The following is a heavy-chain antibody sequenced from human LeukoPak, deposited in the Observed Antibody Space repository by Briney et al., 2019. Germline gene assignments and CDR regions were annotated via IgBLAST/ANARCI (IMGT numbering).Heavy chain of an antibody. J-gene: IGHJ4*02. V-gene: IGHV4-59*01. CDR2: IYYSGST. CDR3: ARWFTTSDFWSGYLDY. D-gene: IGHD3-3*01. CDR1: GGPISSYY. Sequence: SETLSLTCTVSGGPISSYYWSWIRQPPGKGLEWIGYIYYSGSTNYNPSLKSRVTISVDTSKNQFSLKLSSVAAADTAVYYCARWFTTSDFWSGYLDYWGQGTLVTVSS.